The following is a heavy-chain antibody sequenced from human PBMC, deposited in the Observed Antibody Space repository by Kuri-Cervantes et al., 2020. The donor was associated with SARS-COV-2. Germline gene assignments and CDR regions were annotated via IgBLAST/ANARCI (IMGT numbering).Heavy chain of an antibody. CDR2: IYYSGST. Sequence: ESLKISCTVSGGSISSGDYYWSWIRQPPGKGLEWIGYIYYSGSTNYNPSLKSRVTISVDTSKNQFSLKLSSVTAADTAVYYCARAGYYFDYWGQGTLVTVSS. CDR3: ARAGYYFDY. CDR1: GGSISSGDYY. V-gene: IGHV4-61*08. J-gene: IGHJ4*02.